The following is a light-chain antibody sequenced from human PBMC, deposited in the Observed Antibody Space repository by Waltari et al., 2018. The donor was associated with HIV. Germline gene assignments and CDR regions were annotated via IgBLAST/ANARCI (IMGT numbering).Light chain of an antibody. CDR1: SSHIGAGYD. V-gene: IGLV1-40*01. J-gene: IGLJ2*01. CDR2: VST. CDR3: QSYDSSLSAVV. Sequence: QSVLTQPPSVSGAPGQRVTISCTGSSSHIGAGYDVHWYQQLPGTAPKLLTFVSTNRPSGVPDRFSGSKSGTSAALAITGLQADDEADYYCQSYDSSLSAVVFGGGTKLTVL.